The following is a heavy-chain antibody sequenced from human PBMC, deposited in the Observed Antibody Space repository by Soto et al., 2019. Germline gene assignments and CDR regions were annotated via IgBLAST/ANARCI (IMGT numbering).Heavy chain of an antibody. CDR3: ARAHYGDYYYMAV. J-gene: IGHJ6*03. Sequence: EVQLVESGGGLVQPGGSLRLSCAASGFTFSSYWMHWVRQAPGKGLVWVSRLNSDGSSTSYADSVKGRFTISRDNAKNTLYLQMNSLRAEDTAVYYCARAHYGDYYYMAVWGKGTTVTVSS. V-gene: IGHV3-74*01. CDR1: GFTFSSYW. D-gene: IGHD4-17*01. CDR2: LNSDGSST.